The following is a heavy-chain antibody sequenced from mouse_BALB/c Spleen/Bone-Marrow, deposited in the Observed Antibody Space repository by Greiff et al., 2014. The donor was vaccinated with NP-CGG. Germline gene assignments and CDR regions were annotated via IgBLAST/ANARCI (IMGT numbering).Heavy chain of an antibody. J-gene: IGHJ2*01. D-gene: IGHD3-1*01. CDR3: VRAARTFDY. CDR2: IDPANADT. V-gene: IGHV14-3*02. CDR1: GFNIKDTY. Sequence: VQLQQSGAELVKPGASVKLSCTASGFNIKDTYIHWVKQRPEQGLEWIGRIDPANADTKYGPKFQGKATITADTSSNTVYLQLISLTSEDTAIYYCVRAARTFDYWGQGTTLTVSS.